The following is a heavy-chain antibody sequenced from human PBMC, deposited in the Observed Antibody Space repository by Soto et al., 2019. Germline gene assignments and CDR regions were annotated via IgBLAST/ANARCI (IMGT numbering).Heavy chain of an antibody. J-gene: IGHJ4*02. Sequence: SVTLCLTCTASGGSVSSGNYYWSRLRQPPGMGLEWIVSIYYSGSTNYNSSLNSRVTILVDTSKNQFSLKFILLTVGATAVYFCARGRRYYYDNTCPFYFEHWGQGTLVTVSS. D-gene: IGHD3-22*01. V-gene: IGHV4-61*01. CDR2: IYYSGST. CDR3: ARGRRYYYDNTCPFYFEH. CDR1: GGSVSSGNYY.